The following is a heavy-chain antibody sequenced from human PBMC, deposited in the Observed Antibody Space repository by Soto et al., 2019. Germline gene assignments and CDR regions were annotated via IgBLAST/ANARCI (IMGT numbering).Heavy chain of an antibody. J-gene: IGHJ4*02. CDR1: GFMFISSA. D-gene: IGHD1-7*01. V-gene: IGHV3-23*01. CDR3: AKAPNWNYESGYFGY. CDR2: ISNSGDVT. Sequence: GGSLRLSCAASGFMFISSAMSWVRQAPGKGLEWVSTISNSGDVTYYADSVKGRFTISRDNSKNTVYLQMNSLGADDTAVYYCAKAPNWNYESGYFGYWGQGTLVTVSS.